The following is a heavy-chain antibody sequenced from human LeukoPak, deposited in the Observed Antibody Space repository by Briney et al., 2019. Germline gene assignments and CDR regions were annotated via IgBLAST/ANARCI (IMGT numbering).Heavy chain of an antibody. Sequence: GGSLRLTCAASGFTFSSYDMHWVRQAPGRGLEWVSAIGIAGDTYYPDSGKGRFTISRENAKNSMYLQMNSLKDGDTAVYYCIRGGIQVSGIDAFDIWGQGTMVTVSS. J-gene: IGHJ3*02. CDR2: IGIAGDT. CDR1: GFTFSSYD. V-gene: IGHV3-13*01. CDR3: IRGGIQVSGIDAFDI. D-gene: IGHD5/OR15-5a*01.